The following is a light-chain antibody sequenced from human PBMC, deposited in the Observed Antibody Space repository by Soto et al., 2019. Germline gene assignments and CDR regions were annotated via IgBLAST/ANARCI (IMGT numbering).Light chain of an antibody. V-gene: IGKV3-11*01. CDR1: QSVSSY. Sequence: EVVLTQFPATLSLSPGDRATLSCRSSQSVSSYSAWYQQKPGQAPRLLIYGASNRATGIPARFSGSGSGTDFTLTINSLQPDDFATYYCQQYHIYSGTFGQGTKVDIK. CDR2: GAS. CDR3: QQYHIYSGT. J-gene: IGKJ1*01.